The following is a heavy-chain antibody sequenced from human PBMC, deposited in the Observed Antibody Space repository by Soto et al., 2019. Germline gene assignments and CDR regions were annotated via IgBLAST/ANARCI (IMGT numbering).Heavy chain of an antibody. CDR2: IYHSGST. Sequence: QVQLQESGPGLVKPSGTLSLTCAVSGGSISSNNWWSWVRQPPGKGLEWIGEIYHSGSTNYNPSLKSRVTIPVDKSKSQFSLKLSSVTAADTAVYSCARTTYSSGTYAFDIWGQGTMVTVSS. V-gene: IGHV4-4*02. CDR3: ARTTYSSGTYAFDI. J-gene: IGHJ3*02. D-gene: IGHD1-26*01. CDR1: GGSISSNNW.